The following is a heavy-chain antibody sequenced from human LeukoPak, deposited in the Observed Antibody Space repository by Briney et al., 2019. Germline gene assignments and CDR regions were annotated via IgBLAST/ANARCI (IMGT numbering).Heavy chain of an antibody. CDR1: GFTFSSYA. V-gene: IGHV3-23*01. CDR2: VGRSGVYT. Sequence: GGSLRLSCVASGFTFSSYAVSWFRQAPGKGLEWVSPVGRSGVYTYYADSVRGRFTISKDSSKNTLQMNSLSAEDTAIYYCVKHSGGVYGNSDSWGQGILVTVSS. J-gene: IGHJ4*02. CDR3: VKHSGGVYGNSDS. D-gene: IGHD4-23*01.